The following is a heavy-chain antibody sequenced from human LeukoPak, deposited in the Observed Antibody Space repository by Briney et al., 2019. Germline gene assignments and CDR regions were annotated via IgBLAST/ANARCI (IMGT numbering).Heavy chain of an antibody. D-gene: IGHD3-10*01. J-gene: IGHJ4*02. CDR3: ARYSYYYATSSLFQDY. CDR1: GYTLTGYS. Sequence: ASVNVSCKASGYTLTGYSMQWVRQVPGQGLEWMGWINIKSGGTNYAQKFQGRVTMTRDTSISTAYMELSRLRSDDTALYYCARYSYYYATSSLFQDYWVQGTLVTVSS. CDR2: INIKSGGT. V-gene: IGHV1-2*02.